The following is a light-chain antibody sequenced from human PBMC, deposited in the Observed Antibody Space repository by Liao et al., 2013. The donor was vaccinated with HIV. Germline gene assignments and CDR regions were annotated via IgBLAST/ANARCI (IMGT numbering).Light chain of an antibody. Sequence: SYELTQPPSVSVAPGKTARITCGGNNIGSKSVHWYQQRPGQAPILVIYKDTERPSGIPERFSGSNYGDTATLTISGTQPTDEADYFCQTWDNTFVAFGGGTRLSVV. CDR3: QTWDNTFVA. CDR2: KDT. J-gene: IGLJ2*01. V-gene: IGLV3-21*01. CDR1: NIGSKS.